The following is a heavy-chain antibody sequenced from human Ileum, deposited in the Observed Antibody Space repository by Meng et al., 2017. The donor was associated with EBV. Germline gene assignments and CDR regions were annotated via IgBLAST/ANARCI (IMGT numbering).Heavy chain of an antibody. Sequence: QEWGQGLVNSSETLSLRCAVYGGSFSGYYWTWTRQAPGRGLEWIGESNYAGSTNYNPSLKSRVTISVDTSKKQFSLNLTSVTAADTAVYYCARVMRRVNYNSGWYAKFWGQGNLVTVSS. CDR1: GGSFSGYY. J-gene: IGHJ4*02. V-gene: IGHV4-34*01. CDR3: ARVMRRVNYNSGWYAKF. D-gene: IGHD6-19*01. CDR2: SNYAGST.